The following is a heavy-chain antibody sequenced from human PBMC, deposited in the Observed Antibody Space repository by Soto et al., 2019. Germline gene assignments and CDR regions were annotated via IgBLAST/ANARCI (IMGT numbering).Heavy chain of an antibody. Sequence: ASVKVSCKASGYTFTSYDINWVRQSTGQGLEWMGWMNPNSGNTGYAQKFQGRVTMTRNTSISTAYMELSSLRSEDTAVYYCAREGGYSYGFDYWGQGTLVTVSS. V-gene: IGHV1-8*01. CDR1: GYTFTSYD. J-gene: IGHJ4*02. CDR2: MNPNSGNT. D-gene: IGHD5-18*01. CDR3: AREGGYSYGFDY.